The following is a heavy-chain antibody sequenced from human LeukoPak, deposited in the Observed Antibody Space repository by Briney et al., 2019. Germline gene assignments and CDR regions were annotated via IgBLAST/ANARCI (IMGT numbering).Heavy chain of an antibody. J-gene: IGHJ3*01. D-gene: IGHD3-22*01. Sequence: PRGSLRHSCTASGFIFTNYWMSWVRQAPGKGLEWVANIKQEGVEAYYVAPLRGRFTISRDNAKNSVYLQMNRLSVEDTAIYYCAREYYSTGIVVDPCPFDVWGQGTTV. V-gene: IGHV3-7*01. CDR1: GFIFTNYW. CDR3: AREYYSTGIVVDPCPFDV. CDR2: IKQEGVEA.